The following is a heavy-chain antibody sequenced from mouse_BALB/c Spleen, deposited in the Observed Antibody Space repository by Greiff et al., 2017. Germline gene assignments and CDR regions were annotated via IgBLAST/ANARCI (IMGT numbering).Heavy chain of an antibody. D-gene: IGHD2-3*01. CDR1: GYSLTSYG. J-gene: IGHJ4*01. Sequence: QVQLQQSGPGLVAPSQSLSITCTASGYSLTSYGVHWVRQPPGKGLEWLGVIWAGGSTNYNSALMSRLSISKDNSESQVFLKMNRLQTDDTAMYYCARDVPYDGAGDAMDYWGQGTSVTVSS. CDR2: IWAGGST. V-gene: IGHV2-9*02. CDR3: ARDVPYDGAGDAMDY.